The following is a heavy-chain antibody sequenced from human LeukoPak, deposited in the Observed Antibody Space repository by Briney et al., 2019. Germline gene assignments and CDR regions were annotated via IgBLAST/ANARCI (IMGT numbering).Heavy chain of an antibody. CDR1: GYTFTSYG. Sequence: ASVKVSCKASGYTFTSYGISWVRQAPGQGLEWMGWISAYNGNTNYAQKLQGRVTMTTDTSTNTAYMELRSLRSDDTAVYYCARNRWGQQLVGWDRYYYYGMDVWGKGTTVTVSS. CDR2: ISAYNGNT. D-gene: IGHD6-13*01. V-gene: IGHV1-18*04. CDR3: ARNRWGQQLVGWDRYYYYGMDV. J-gene: IGHJ6*04.